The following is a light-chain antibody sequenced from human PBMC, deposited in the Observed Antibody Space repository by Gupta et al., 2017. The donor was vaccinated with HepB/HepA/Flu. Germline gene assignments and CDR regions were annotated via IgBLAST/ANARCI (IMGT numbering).Light chain of an antibody. V-gene: IGLV3-19*01. CDR1: SLRSYF. J-gene: IGLJ1*01. CDR2: DKN. Sequence: SSELTQDPAVSVAFGQTVRITCQGDSLRSYFGSWYQQKAGQAPVLVIYDKNNRPSGIPDRFSGSSLGNTASLTITGAQAEDEADYYCNSRDSSGNHYVFGTGTKLTVL. CDR3: NSRDSSGNHYV.